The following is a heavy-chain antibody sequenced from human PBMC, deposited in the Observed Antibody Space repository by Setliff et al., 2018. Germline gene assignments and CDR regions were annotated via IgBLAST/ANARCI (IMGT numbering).Heavy chain of an antibody. CDR3: ATMMSTGVGGRGYLVN. D-gene: IGHD2-15*01. CDR2: LHPSEGP. J-gene: IGHJ4*02. V-gene: IGHV4-38-2*02. CDR1: SSSITSAYS. Sequence: PSETLSLTCSVSSSSITSAYSWAWIRQTPGKGLEWIGTLHPSEGPSYNPSLRSRVTLSQDTSYNQFSLNLNSVTAADAAVYYCATMMSTGVGGRGYLVNWGQGTLVTVSS.